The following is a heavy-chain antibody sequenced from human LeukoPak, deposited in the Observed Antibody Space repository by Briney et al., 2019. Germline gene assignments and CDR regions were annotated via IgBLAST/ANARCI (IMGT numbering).Heavy chain of an antibody. V-gene: IGHV3-15*01. Sequence: PGGSLRLSCAASGFTFSKAWMSWVRQAPGKGLEWVGRIKSKTDGGTTDYAAPVKGRFTISRDDSKNTPYLQMNSLKTEDTAVYYCTTTFLHSGARFGSDHWGQGTLVTVSP. CDR2: IKSKTDGGTT. CDR3: TTTFLHSGARFGSDH. CDR1: GFTFSKAW. D-gene: IGHD5-12*01. J-gene: IGHJ5*02.